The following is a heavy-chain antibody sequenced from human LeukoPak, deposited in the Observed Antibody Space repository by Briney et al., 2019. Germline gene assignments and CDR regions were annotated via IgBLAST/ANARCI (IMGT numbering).Heavy chain of an antibody. CDR3: ARPEYSSRGAVGY. D-gene: IGHD6-6*01. J-gene: IGHJ4*02. Sequence: ASETLSLTCAVYGGSFSGYYWSRIRQPPGKGLEWIGEINHSGSTNYNPSLKSRVTISVDTSKNQFSLKLSSVTAADTAVYYCARPEYSSRGAVGYWGQGTLVTVSS. CDR1: GGSFSGYY. V-gene: IGHV4-34*01. CDR2: INHSGST.